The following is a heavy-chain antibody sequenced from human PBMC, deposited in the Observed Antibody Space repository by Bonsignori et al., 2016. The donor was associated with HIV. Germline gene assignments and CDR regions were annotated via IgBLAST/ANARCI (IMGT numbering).Heavy chain of an antibody. D-gene: IGHD2-2*01. CDR2: IYYSGST. CDR3: ARDSSEYQLSDY. Sequence: WIRQPPGKGLEWIGSIYYSGSTYYNPSLKSRVTISVDTSKNQFSLKLSSVTAADTAVYYCARDSSEYQLSDYWGQGTLVTVSS. V-gene: IGHV4-39*07. J-gene: IGHJ4*02.